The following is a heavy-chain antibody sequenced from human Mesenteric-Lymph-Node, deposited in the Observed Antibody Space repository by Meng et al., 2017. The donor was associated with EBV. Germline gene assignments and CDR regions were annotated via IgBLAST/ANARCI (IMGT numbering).Heavy chain of an antibody. D-gene: IGHD2-21*01. Sequence: GPGLVKPSGSLSLNCAVSGAAISSSNWWNWVRQSPGKGLEWIGEIYPTGSTNYSPSFESRVTMSVDKSKNQFSLILNSVTAADTAMYYCARGVLFRGVIDLYYFDYWGQGILVTVSS. J-gene: IGHJ4*02. CDR1: GAAISSSNW. CDR2: IYPTGST. CDR3: ARGVLFRGVIDLYYFDY. V-gene: IGHV4-4*02.